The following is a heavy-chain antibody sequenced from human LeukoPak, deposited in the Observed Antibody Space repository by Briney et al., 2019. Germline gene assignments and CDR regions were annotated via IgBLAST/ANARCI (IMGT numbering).Heavy chain of an antibody. Sequence: GESLKISCKAFGYRFTYYWIAWVRQMPGKSLEWMGIIYPGDSETRYGPSFQGQVTISDDKSINTAYLQWSSLKSSDTAMYYCARHPSASGREDWFDPWGQGTLVTVSS. CDR2: IYPGDSET. D-gene: IGHD2-15*01. J-gene: IGHJ5*02. CDR3: ARHPSASGREDWFDP. CDR1: GYRFTYYW. V-gene: IGHV5-51*01.